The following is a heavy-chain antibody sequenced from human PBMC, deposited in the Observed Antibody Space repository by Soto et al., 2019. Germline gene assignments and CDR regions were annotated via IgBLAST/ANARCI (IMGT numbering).Heavy chain of an antibody. CDR1: GYTFTSYG. J-gene: IGHJ6*02. CDR2: ISAYNGNT. V-gene: IGHV1-18*01. D-gene: IGHD3-10*01. Sequence: ASVKVSCKASGYTFTSYGISWVRQAPGQGLEWRGWISAYNGNTNYAKKLQGRATMTTDTPTSTAYMERRSLRSDDTAVYYCARDPSPYYYGSGSSGMDVWGQGTTVTVSS. CDR3: ARDPSPYYYGSGSSGMDV.